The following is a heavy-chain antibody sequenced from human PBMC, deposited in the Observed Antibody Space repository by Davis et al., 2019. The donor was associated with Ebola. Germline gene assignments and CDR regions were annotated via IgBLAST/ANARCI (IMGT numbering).Heavy chain of an antibody. CDR2: ISTYNGNT. CDR1: GYSFTDDG. J-gene: IGHJ4*02. Sequence: SVKVSCKASGYSFTDDGISWVRPAPGQGLEWMGWISTYNGNTNYAQKVQGRITMTTDTSTSTAYMELRSLRSDDTARYYCARDVRGITGPSEYWGQGTLVTVSS. D-gene: IGHD1-1*01. V-gene: IGHV1-18*01. CDR3: ARDVRGITGPSEY.